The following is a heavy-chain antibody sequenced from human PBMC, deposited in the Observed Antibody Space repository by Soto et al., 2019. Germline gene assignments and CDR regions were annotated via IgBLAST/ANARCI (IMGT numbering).Heavy chain of an antibody. Sequence: LRLSCAASGFTFSNYAMHWVRQAPGKGLEWVAVIWYDGSNKYYADSVKGRFTISRDNFKNTLYLQMNSLRAEDTAVYYCARDPAGVEWELGEGMDVWGQGTTVTVSS. CDR3: ARDPAGVEWELGEGMDV. J-gene: IGHJ6*02. CDR2: IWYDGSNK. D-gene: IGHD1-26*01. CDR1: GFTFSNYA. V-gene: IGHV3-33*08.